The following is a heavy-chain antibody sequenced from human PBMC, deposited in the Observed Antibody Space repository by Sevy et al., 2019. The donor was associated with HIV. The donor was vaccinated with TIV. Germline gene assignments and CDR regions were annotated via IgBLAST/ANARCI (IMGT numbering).Heavy chain of an antibody. CDR3: ARDHTVSGSSWYGAFDI. CDR1: GYTFTSYY. Sequence: ASVKVSCKASGYTFTSYYMHWVRQAPGQGLEWMGIINPSDGSTSYSQKFQGRVTMTRDTSTSTGYMELNSLRSEDTAVYYCARDHTVSGSSWYGAFDIWGQGTMVTVSS. J-gene: IGHJ3*02. D-gene: IGHD6-13*01. CDR2: INPSDGST. V-gene: IGHV1-46*01.